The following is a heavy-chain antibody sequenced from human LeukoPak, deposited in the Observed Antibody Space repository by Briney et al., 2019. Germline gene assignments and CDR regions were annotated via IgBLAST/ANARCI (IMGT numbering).Heavy chain of an antibody. CDR3: AKVDRFRVPIVVVTAMLPPPDY. D-gene: IGHD2-21*02. Sequence: PGGSLRLSCAASGFTFSSYAMSWVRQAPGKGLEWVSAISGSGGSTYYADSVKGRFTISRDNSKNTLYLQMNSLRAEDTAVYYCAKVDRFRVPIVVVTAMLPPPDYWGQGTLVTVSS. CDR1: GFTFSSYA. CDR2: ISGSGGST. V-gene: IGHV3-23*01. J-gene: IGHJ4*02.